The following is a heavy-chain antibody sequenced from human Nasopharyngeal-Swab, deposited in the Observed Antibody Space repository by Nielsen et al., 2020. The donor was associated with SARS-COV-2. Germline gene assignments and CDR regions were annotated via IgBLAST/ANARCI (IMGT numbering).Heavy chain of an antibody. V-gene: IGHV3-74*01. CDR1: GFTFSNYR. J-gene: IGHJ4*02. Sequence: GESLKISCAASGFTFSNYRMHWVRQAPGKGLVWVSRINGDGSSLNYADFVKGRFTISTDNAKSTLYLEMNSLRAEDTAVYYCAKDPYYDFWSGYYFDYWGQGTLVTVSS. CDR2: INGDGSSL. D-gene: IGHD3-3*01. CDR3: AKDPYYDFWSGYYFDY.